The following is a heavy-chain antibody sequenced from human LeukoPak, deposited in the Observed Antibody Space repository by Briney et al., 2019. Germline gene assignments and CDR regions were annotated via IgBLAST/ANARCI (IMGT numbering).Heavy chain of an antibody. D-gene: IGHD2-2*02. Sequence: SETLSLTCTVSGGSISSYYWSWIRQPAGKGLEWIGRIYTSGSTNYNPSLKSRVTMSVDTSKNQFSLKLSSVTAADTAVYYRARDWADCSSTSCYTHRIAAADAFDIWGQGTMVTVSS. CDR3: ARDWADCSSTSCYTHRIAAADAFDI. V-gene: IGHV4-4*07. CDR2: IYTSGST. CDR1: GGSISSYY. J-gene: IGHJ3*02.